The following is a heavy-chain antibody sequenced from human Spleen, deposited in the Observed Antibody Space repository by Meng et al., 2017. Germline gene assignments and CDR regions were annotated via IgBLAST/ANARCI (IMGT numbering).Heavy chain of an antibody. V-gene: IGHV5-51*01. J-gene: IGHJ5*02. CDR1: GYIFSNYW. D-gene: IGHD3-22*01. CDR2: IYPGDSDT. CDR3: AREDYESRGYAHWFDP. Sequence: KVSCKGSGYIFSNYWIGWVGQRPGKGLEWMGIIYPGDSDTRCSPSFQGRVTISADKSITTAYLQWSSLKASDTAVYYCAREDYESRGYAHWFDPWGQGTLVTVSS.